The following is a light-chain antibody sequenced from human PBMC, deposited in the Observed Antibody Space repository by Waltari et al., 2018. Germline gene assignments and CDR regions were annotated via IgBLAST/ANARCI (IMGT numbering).Light chain of an antibody. Sequence: EIVLTQSPATLSLSPGERATLSCRASQSVSSYLAWYQQKPGQAPRLLIYDASNRGTGIPARFSGSGSGTDFTLTISSLEPEDFAVYYCQQRGNWPRTFGQGTKLEIK. CDR2: DAS. V-gene: IGKV3-11*01. CDR1: QSVSSY. J-gene: IGKJ2*01. CDR3: QQRGNWPRT.